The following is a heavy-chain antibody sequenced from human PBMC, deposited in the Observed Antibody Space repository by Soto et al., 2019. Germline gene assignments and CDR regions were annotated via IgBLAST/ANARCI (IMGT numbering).Heavy chain of an antibody. Sequence: SETLSLTCAVYGGSFSGYYWSWIRQPPGKGLEWIGEINHSGSTNYNPSLKSRVTISVDTSKNQFSLKLSSVTAADTAVYYCARGGRITMVRGVIMRTNWFDPWGQGTLVTVS. CDR1: GGSFSGYY. CDR3: ARGGRITMVRGVIMRTNWFDP. CDR2: INHSGST. V-gene: IGHV4-34*01. D-gene: IGHD3-10*01. J-gene: IGHJ5*02.